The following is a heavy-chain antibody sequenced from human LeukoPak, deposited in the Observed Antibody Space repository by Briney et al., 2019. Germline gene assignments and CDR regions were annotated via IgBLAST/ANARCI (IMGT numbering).Heavy chain of an antibody. Sequence: PSETLSLTCTVSGGSISSYYWSWIRQPAGKGLEWIGRIYTSGSTNYNPSLKSRVTMSVDTSKNQFSLKLSSVTAADTAVCYCASTIAAAGKGYYYYGMDVWGQGTTVTVSS. D-gene: IGHD6-13*01. CDR2: IYTSGST. CDR1: GGSISSYY. V-gene: IGHV4-4*07. J-gene: IGHJ6*02. CDR3: ASTIAAAGKGYYYYGMDV.